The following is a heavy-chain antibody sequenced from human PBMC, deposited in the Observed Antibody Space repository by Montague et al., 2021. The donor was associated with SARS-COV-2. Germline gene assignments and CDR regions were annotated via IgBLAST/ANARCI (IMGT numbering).Heavy chain of an antibody. J-gene: IGHJ4*02. D-gene: IGHD2-15*01. V-gene: IGHV4-4*07. CDR3: AGHYSATLPAVY. CDR1: GDSITNHY. CDR2: MHFTGKT. Sequence: SETLSLTCSVSGDSITNHYWSWIRQPAGKGLEWIGRMHFTGKTNFSPFFSSRLTMSADTSKNQFSLKVNSVTAADTAVYYCAGHYSATLPAVYWGQGTLVTVSS.